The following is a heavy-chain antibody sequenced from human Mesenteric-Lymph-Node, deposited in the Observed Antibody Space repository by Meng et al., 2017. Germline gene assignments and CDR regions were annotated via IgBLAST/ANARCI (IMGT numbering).Heavy chain of an antibody. CDR2: IYHSGIT. CDR3: ARDPTGGEDHQRV. D-gene: IGHD1-14*01. V-gene: IGHV4-4*02. J-gene: IGHJ4*02. CDR1: GGSISSSNW. Sequence: RVQESGQGLVRPSGTMSLTCAVSGGSISSSNWWSWVRQPPGKGLEWIGKIYHSGITIYNPSLKSRVTMSVDNSKNQFSLKLNSMTAADTAVYYCARDPTGGEDHQRVWGQGTLVTVSS.